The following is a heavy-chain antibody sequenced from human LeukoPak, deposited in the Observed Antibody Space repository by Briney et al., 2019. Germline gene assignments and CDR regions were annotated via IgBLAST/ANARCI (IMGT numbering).Heavy chain of an antibody. D-gene: IGHD3-3*01. CDR3: ASASRSGYDDH. V-gene: IGHV3-74*01. CDR1: GVTSSIYM. J-gene: IGHJ4*02. Sequence: PGGCLRLSCAASGVTSSIYMMHWVRQAPGKGLVWVSRIKRDVSSATYADSVKGRFTISRDNAKNTLYLQMNSLSAEDTAVYYCASASRSGYDDHWGQGTLVTVST. CDR2: IKRDVSSA.